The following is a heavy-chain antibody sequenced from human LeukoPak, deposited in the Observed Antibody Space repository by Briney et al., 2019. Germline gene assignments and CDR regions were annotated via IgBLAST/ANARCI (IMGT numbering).Heavy chain of an antibody. CDR3: ARGGIRYDFWSGYMVH. V-gene: IGHV1-2*02. CDR2: INPNSGGT. J-gene: IGHJ4*02. D-gene: IGHD3-3*01. CDR1: GYTFTGYY. Sequence: ASVKVSCKASGYTFTGYYMHWVRQAPGQGLEWMGWINPNSGGTNYAQKFQGRVTMTRDTSISTAYMELSRLRSDDTAVYYCARGGIRYDFWSGYMVHWGQGTLVTVSS.